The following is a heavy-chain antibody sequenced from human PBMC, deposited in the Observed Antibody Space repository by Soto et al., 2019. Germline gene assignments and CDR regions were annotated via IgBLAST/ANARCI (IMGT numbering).Heavy chain of an antibody. D-gene: IGHD6-13*01. CDR1: GFPFISYK. CDR3: ARDSPVWSSSWYKWYDY. V-gene: IGHV3-48*03. CDR2: ISSGGSTI. J-gene: IGHJ4*02. Sequence: EVQLVESGEGWVQLGGSLGLSCAASGFPFISYKMNWVRQAQGQGLGWVSYISSGGSTIYYADSVKGRFTISRDNAKNSLYLQMNSLRAEDTAVYYCARDSPVWSSSWYKWYDYWGQGTLVTVSS.